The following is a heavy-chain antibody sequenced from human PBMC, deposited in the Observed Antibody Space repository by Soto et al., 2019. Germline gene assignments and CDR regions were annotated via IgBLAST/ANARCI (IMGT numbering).Heavy chain of an antibody. Sequence: QITLNESGPTVVRPTETLTLTCRFSGFSLTTSGVGVGWIRQSPGKAPEWLALIYWDDDKRYSASLKSRLTITKDTSKNQLVLTVSDLDPTDTATYYCAHRVRRTVFGLVTTTAIYFDFCGQGTPVAVSS. CDR1: GFSLTTSGVG. CDR3: AHRVRRTVFGLVTTTAIYFDF. D-gene: IGHD3-3*01. V-gene: IGHV2-5*02. CDR2: IYWDDDK. J-gene: IGHJ4*02.